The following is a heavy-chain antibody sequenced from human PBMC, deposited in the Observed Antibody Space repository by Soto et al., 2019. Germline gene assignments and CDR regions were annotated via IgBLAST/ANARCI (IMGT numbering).Heavy chain of an antibody. CDR3: ARDQGVSGSRWFEF. CDR1: GYTLTSHY. Sequence: QVQLVQSGAEVKKPGASVKVSCKASGYTLTSHYMHWVRQAPGQGLEWMGIINPSGGSTSYPKKFQGRVTMTRATSTSTVYMDLSSLRSEYTAVYYCARDQGVSGSRWFEFLGQGTLVTVSS. CDR2: INPSGGST. J-gene: IGHJ4*02. D-gene: IGHD1-26*01. V-gene: IGHV1-46*01.